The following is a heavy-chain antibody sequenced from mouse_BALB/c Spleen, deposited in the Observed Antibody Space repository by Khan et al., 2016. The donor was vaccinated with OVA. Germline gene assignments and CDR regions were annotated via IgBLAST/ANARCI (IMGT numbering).Heavy chain of an antibody. CDR2: ISSAGTYT. D-gene: IGHD2-1*01. CDR1: GFTFSSFA. V-gene: IGHV5-9-1*01. J-gene: IGHJ3*01. CDR3: ANGNYGWFAY. Sequence: EVELVESGGGLVKPGGSLKLSGAASGFTFSSFAMSWVRQTPEKRLEWVATISSAGTYTYYPDSVKGRFTISSDNAKHTLYLQMNSLRSEDTAMYYCANGNYGWFAYWGQGTLVTVSA.